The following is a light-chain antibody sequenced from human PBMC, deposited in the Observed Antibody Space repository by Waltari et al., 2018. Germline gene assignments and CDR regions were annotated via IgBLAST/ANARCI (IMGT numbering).Light chain of an antibody. V-gene: IGKV1-5*03. CDR3: QQYNSYSLLT. J-gene: IGKJ4*01. CDR1: QSISNW. CDR2: KAS. Sequence: DIQMTQSPSTLSASVGDRFTITFLDSQSISNWLAWYQKKPGKAPKLLIYKASTLESGVPSRFSGSGSGTEFTLTISSLQPDDFATYYCQQYNSYSLLTFGGGTKVEIK.